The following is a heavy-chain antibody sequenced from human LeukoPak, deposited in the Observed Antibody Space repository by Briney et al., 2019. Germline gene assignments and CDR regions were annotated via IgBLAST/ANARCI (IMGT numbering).Heavy chain of an antibody. D-gene: IGHD1-26*01. CDR3: ARVGARGY. Sequence: SETLSLTCVVSGGSISSNNYYWGWIRQPPGRGLEWIGSIYYSGSTYYNPSLKSRVTISVDTSKNQFSLKLSSVTAADTAVYYCARVGARGYWGQGTLVTVSS. V-gene: IGHV4-39*07. CDR2: IYYSGST. CDR1: GGSISSNNYY. J-gene: IGHJ4*02.